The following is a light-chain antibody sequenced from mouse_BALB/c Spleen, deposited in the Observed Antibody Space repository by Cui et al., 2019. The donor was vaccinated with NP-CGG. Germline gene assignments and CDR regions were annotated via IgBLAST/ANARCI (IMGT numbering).Light chain of an antibody. J-gene: IGLJ1*01. CDR2: GTN. CDR3: ALWYSNHWV. V-gene: IGLV1*01. CDR1: TGAVTTSNY. Sequence: HAVVTQESALTTSPGEIVTLTCRSSTGAVTTSNYANWVQEKSDHLFSGLIGGTNNRAPGVPARFSGSLIGDKAVLTITGAQTEDEAIYFCALWYSNHWVFGGGTKLTVL.